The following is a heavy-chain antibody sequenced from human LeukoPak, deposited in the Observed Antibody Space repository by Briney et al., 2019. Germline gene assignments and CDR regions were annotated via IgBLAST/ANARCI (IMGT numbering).Heavy chain of an antibody. Sequence: ASVKVSCKASGYIFTSYGISWVRQAPGQGLEWMGWVSAYNGNANYAQKLQGRVTMTTDTSTSTAYMELRSLRSDDTAVYYCARSHGDYFDYWGQGTLVTVSS. CDR2: VSAYNGNA. D-gene: IGHD4-17*01. CDR3: ARSHGDYFDY. V-gene: IGHV1-18*01. J-gene: IGHJ4*02. CDR1: GYIFTSYG.